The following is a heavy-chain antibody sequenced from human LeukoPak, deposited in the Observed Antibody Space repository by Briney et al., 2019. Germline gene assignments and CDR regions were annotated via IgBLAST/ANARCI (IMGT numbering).Heavy chain of an antibody. CDR3: ARTYVFLGYFDY. D-gene: IGHD3-10*01. V-gene: IGHV3-53*01. CDR2: IYSGGFT. J-gene: IGHJ4*02. Sequence: PGGSLRLSCAASGFTVSSNYMSWVRQAPGKGLEWVSVIYSGGFTYYADSVKGRFTISRDNAKNSLYLQMNSLRDEDTAVYYCARTYVFLGYFDYWGQGTLVTVSS. CDR1: GFTVSSNY.